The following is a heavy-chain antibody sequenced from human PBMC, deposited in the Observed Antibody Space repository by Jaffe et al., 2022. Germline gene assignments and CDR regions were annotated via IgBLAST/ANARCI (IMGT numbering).Heavy chain of an antibody. CDR2: ISSSSSYI. CDR1: GFTFSSYS. Sequence: EVQLVESGGGLVKPGGSLRLSCAASGFTFSSYSMNWVRQAPGKGLEWVSSISSSSSYIYYADSVKGRFTISRDNAKNSLYLQMNSLRAEDTAVYYCARDRPRSWGEGIPFDYWGQGTLVTVSS. CDR3: ARDRPRSWGEGIPFDY. J-gene: IGHJ4*02. V-gene: IGHV3-21*01. D-gene: IGHD3-16*01.